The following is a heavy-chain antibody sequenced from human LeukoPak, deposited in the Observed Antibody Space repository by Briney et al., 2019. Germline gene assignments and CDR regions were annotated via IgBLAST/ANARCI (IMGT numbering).Heavy chain of an antibody. V-gene: IGHV3-23*01. CDR1: GFTFSSYA. D-gene: IGHD6-19*01. J-gene: IGHJ4*02. Sequence: GGSLRLSCAASGFTFSSYAMSWVRQAPGKGLEWVSAISGSGGSTYYADSVKGRFTISRDNSKNTLYLQMNSLRAEDTAVYYCAKDWNPYSSGWYDLDSFDYWGQGALVTVSS. CDR3: AKDWNPYSSGWYDLDSFDY. CDR2: ISGSGGST.